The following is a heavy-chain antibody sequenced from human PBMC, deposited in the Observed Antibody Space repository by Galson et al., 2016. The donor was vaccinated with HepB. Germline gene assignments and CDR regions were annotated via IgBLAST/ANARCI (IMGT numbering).Heavy chain of an antibody. V-gene: IGHV3-30-3*01. D-gene: IGHD5-18*01. CDR3: ARGLAYNYGYFDY. CDR1: GFTFSHYN. CDR2: ISFDGNNK. Sequence: SLRLSCAASGFTFSHYNMHWVRQPPGTGLEWVAVISFDGNNKYYADSVKGRITISRDNSKNTMYLQMNSLRGEDTAVYYCARGLAYNYGYFDYWGQGTLVTVSS. J-gene: IGHJ4*02.